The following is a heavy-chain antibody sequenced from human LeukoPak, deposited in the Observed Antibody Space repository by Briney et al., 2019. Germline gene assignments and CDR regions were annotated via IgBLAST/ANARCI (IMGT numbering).Heavy chain of an antibody. D-gene: IGHD4-17*01. V-gene: IGHV2-5*01. CDR1: GFSLSTSGVG. J-gene: IGHJ4*02. CDR2: IYWNDNK. CDR3: AHYGDYRFLYYFDY. Sequence: SGPTLVNPTQTLTLTCTFTGFSLSTSGVGVGWIRQPPGKALDWLATIYWNDNKLYSPSLKSRLTITNDASNNQVVLTRTNMDPVDTATYYCAHYGDYRFLYYFDYWGQGTLVTVSP.